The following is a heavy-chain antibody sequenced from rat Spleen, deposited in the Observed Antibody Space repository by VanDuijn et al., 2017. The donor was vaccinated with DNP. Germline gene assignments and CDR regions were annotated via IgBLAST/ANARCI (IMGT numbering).Heavy chain of an antibody. Sequence: VQLVESGGDLVQPGRSLKLSCVASGFTFNYYWMTWIRHVPGKGLEWIAAMSSGGNTYSNSDLKSRLSVSRDTSKSQVFLTLNSLQTEDSAMYFCALAGRGALDAWGQGTSVTVSS. CDR3: ALAGRGALDA. J-gene: IGHJ4*01. V-gene: IGHV2S12*01. CDR2: MSSGGNT. CDR1: GFTFNYYW. D-gene: IGHD1-4*01.